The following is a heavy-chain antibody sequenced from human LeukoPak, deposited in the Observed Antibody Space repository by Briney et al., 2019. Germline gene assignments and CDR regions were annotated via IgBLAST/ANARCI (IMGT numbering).Heavy chain of an antibody. CDR3: AKSGAGGLRYYMDV. Sequence: GRSLRLSCAASEFTFDDYAMHWVRQAPGKGLEWVSGISWNSGSIGYADSVKGRFTISRDNAKNSLYLQMNSLRAEDMALYYCAKSGAGGLRYYMDVWGKGTTVTVSS. CDR1: EFTFDDYA. CDR2: ISWNSGSI. J-gene: IGHJ6*03. D-gene: IGHD3-10*01. V-gene: IGHV3-9*03.